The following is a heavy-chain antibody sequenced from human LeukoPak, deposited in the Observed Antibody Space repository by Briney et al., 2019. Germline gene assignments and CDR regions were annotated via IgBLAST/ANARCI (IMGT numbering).Heavy chain of an antibody. CDR2: IGISSSTI. CDR1: GFTFSSYS. J-gene: IGHJ5*02. CDR3: AREARNWFDP. V-gene: IGHV3-48*01. Sequence: GGSLRLSCAASGFTFSSYSMNWVRQAPGKGLEWVSYIGISSSTIDYADSVKGRFTISRDNAKNSLYLQMNSLRAEDTAVYYCAREARNWFDPWGQGTLVTVSS.